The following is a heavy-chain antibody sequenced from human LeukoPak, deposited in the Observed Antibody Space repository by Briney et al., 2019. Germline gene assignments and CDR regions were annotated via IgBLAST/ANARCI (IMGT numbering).Heavy chain of an antibody. Sequence: SETLSLTCTVSGGSISSYYWSWIRQPPGKGLEWIGYIYYSGSTNYNPSLKSRVTISVDTSKNQFSLKLSSVTAADTAVYYCARVDSSSWPLFDYWGQGTLVTVSS. CDR3: ARVDSSSWPLFDY. D-gene: IGHD6-13*01. J-gene: IGHJ4*02. V-gene: IGHV4-59*01. CDR2: IYYSGST. CDR1: GGSISSYY.